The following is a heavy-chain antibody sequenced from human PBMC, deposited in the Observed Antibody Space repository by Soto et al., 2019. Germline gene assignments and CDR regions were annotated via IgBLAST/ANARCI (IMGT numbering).Heavy chain of an antibody. CDR1: GFTFDDYA. V-gene: IGHV3-9*01. Sequence: EVQLVESGGGLVQPGRSLSLSCAASGFTFDDYAMHWVRQAPGKGLEWVSGISWNSGSIGYADSVKGRFTISRDNAKNSLYLQMNSLRAEDTALYYCAKGLVAVAGNYYYYYGMDVWGQGTTVTVSS. D-gene: IGHD6-19*01. CDR3: AKGLVAVAGNYYYYYGMDV. CDR2: ISWNSGSI. J-gene: IGHJ6*02.